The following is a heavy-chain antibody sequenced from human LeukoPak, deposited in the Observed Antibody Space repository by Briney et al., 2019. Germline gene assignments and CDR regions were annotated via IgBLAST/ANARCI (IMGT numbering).Heavy chain of an antibody. D-gene: IGHD3-3*02. CDR1: GDSFTTYY. V-gene: IGHV4-34*01. CDR3: ARGRSIFDYYMDV. Sequence: SETLSLTCSFSGDSFTTYYWSWVRQPPGKGLEWIGEINHSGTTNYSPSLKSRVTMSVDTSNNQISLRLSSVTAADTAVYYCARGRSIFDYYMDVWGTGATVTVS. CDR2: INHSGTT. J-gene: IGHJ6*03.